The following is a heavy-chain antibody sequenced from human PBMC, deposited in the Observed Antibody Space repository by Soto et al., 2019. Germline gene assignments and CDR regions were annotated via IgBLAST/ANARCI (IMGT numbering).Heavy chain of an antibody. CDR3: ARVRGSWYNDY. CDR1: GGSISSYY. J-gene: IGHJ4*02. CDR2: IYYSGST. V-gene: IGHV4-59*01. Sequence: ASETLSLTCTVSGGSISSYYWSWIRQPPGKGLEWIGYIYYSGSTNYNPSLKSRVTISVDTSKNQFSLKLSSVTAADTAVYYCARVRGSWYNDYWGQGTLVTVSS. D-gene: IGHD1-26*01.